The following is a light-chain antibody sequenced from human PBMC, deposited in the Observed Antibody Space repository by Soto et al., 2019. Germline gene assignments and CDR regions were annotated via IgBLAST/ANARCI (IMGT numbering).Light chain of an antibody. CDR1: RSDVGGYNY. Sequence: QAVVTQPASVSGSPGQSITISCTGTRSDVGGYNYVSWYQQHPGKAPKLMIYDVSNRPSGVSNRFSGSKSGNTASLTISGLQAEDEADYYCSSYTSSSTLYVFGTGTKVTVL. V-gene: IGLV2-14*01. CDR3: SSYTSSSTLYV. CDR2: DVS. J-gene: IGLJ1*01.